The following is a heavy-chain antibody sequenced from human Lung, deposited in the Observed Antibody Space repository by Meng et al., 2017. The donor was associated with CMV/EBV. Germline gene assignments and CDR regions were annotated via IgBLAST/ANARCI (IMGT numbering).Heavy chain of an antibody. D-gene: IGHD3-9*01. Sequence: ASVKVSXKASGYTFNRYGISWVRQAPGQGLEWVGWVGGCDGDTNYAPELRGRVTMTTDTSTNTVYMELRSLRSDDTAVYYCARDWECLDRSDVFDIWGKGTIVTVSS. J-gene: IGHJ3*02. CDR1: GYTFNRYG. V-gene: IGHV1-18*01. CDR3: ARDWECLDRSDVFDI. CDR2: VGGCDGDT.